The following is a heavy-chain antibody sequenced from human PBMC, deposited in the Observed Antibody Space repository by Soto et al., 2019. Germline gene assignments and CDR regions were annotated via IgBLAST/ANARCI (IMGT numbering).Heavy chain of an antibody. CDR2: ISFDGTKK. CDR1: VFAFNIYA. CDR3: AREDDYGYRYINYGLDV. Sequence: GGSLRLSCAASVFAFNIYALPWVRQAPGKGLEWVAVISFDGTKKYYSDSVKGRFTISRDNLKNTLYLQMNNLRVEDAALYFCAREDDYGYRYINYGLDVWGQGTTVTVSS. J-gene: IGHJ6*02. D-gene: IGHD4-17*01. V-gene: IGHV3-30-3*01.